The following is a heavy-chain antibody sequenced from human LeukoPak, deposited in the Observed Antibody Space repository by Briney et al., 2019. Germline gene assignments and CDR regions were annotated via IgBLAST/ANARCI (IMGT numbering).Heavy chain of an antibody. CDR1: GITFRDYW. V-gene: IGHV3-7*03. J-gene: IGHJ4*02. Sequence: GGSPRLSCAVSGITFRDYWMTWVRQAPGKGLEWVANIKQDGSEKYYVDSVKDRFTVSRDNANNSLFLQMNSLRADDTAVYYCARSFRKSPDYWGQGTLVTVSS. CDR3: ARSFRKSPDY. CDR2: IKQDGSEK.